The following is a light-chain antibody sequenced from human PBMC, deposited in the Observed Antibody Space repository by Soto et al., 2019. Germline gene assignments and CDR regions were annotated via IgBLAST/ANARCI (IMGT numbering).Light chain of an antibody. V-gene: IGLV1-44*01. CDR2: SNN. J-gene: IGLJ2*01. CDR3: AAWDDSLNGPV. Sequence: QSVLTQPPSASGTPGQRVTISCSGSSSNIGSNTVNWYQQLPGTAHKLLIYSNNQRPSGVPDRFSGSKSGTSASLAISGLLSEDEADYYCAAWDDSLNGPVFGGGTKVTVL. CDR1: SSNIGSNT.